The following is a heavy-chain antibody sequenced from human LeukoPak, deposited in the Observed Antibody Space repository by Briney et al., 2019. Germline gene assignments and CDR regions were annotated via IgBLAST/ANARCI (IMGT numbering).Heavy chain of an antibody. Sequence: PGGSLRLSCAASGFTFNNYGMNWVRQTPGKGLEWVATISASGSSTDYADSVKGRFTISRDNSKNRVYLQMNSLRGEDTAIYYCAKDLGIVIAPAPRGRSAFDIWGQGTTVTVSS. J-gene: IGHJ3*02. CDR3: AKDLGIVIAPAPRGRSAFDI. V-gene: IGHV3-23*01. CDR1: GFTFNNYG. CDR2: ISASGSST. D-gene: IGHD2-2*03.